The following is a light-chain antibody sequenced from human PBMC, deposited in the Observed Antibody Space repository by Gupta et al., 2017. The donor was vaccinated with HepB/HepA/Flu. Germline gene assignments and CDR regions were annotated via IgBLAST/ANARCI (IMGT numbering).Light chain of an antibody. CDR2: WAS. Sequence: DIVMTHSPDYLAVSLGERATINCKSSQSVLYSSNNKNYLVWYQQKPGQPPKLLIYWASTRESGVHDRFSGSGSGTDFTLTISSLQAEDVAVYYCQQYYSSPRTFGQGTKVELK. V-gene: IGKV4-1*01. CDR3: QQYYSSPRT. J-gene: IGKJ1*01. CDR1: QSVLYSSNNKNY.